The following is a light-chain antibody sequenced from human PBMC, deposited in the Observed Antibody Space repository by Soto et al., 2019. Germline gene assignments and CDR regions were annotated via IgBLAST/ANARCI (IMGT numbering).Light chain of an antibody. CDR2: RND. V-gene: IGLV1-47*01. Sequence: QSVLTQPPSASGTPGQRVTISCSGSTSNIAINDVYWYQQLPGAAPKVLFYRNDRRPSGVPDRFSASKSDTSASLAISGLRSDDEADYYGATWDNSLSGPVFGGGTKVTVL. CDR3: ATWDNSLSGPV. J-gene: IGLJ3*02. CDR1: TSNIAIND.